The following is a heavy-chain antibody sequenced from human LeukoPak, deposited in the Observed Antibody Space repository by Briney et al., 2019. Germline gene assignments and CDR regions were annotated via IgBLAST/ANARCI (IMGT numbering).Heavy chain of an antibody. CDR3: ARGPSFEHYRGTLDC. V-gene: IGHV3-74*01. CDR1: GFTFSSYW. CDR2: INNDGSIT. Sequence: GGSLRLSCAASGFTFSSYWMHWVRQAPGKGRVWVSRINNDGSITHYADSVKGRFTISRDNADNTLYLQMNSLRAEDTAVYYCARGPSFEHYRGTLDCWGQGTLVTVSS. J-gene: IGHJ4*02. D-gene: IGHD4-23*01.